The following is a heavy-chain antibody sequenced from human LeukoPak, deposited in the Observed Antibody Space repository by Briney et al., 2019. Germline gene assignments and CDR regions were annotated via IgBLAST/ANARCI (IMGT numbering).Heavy chain of an antibody. Sequence: ASVKVSCKASGYTFTSYDINWVRQATGQGLEWMGWMNPNSGNTFFAQKFQGRITMTRNTSISTAYMELSSLRSEDTAVYYCARGPIYYYGSGSYYNPRPALGHWGQGTLVTVSS. V-gene: IGHV1-8*01. CDR2: MNPNSGNT. D-gene: IGHD3-10*01. J-gene: IGHJ4*02. CDR3: ARGPIYYYGSGSYYNPRPALGH. CDR1: GYTFTSYD.